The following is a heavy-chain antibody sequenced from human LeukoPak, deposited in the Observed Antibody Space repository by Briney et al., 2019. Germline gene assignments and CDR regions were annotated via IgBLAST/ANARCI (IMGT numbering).Heavy chain of an antibody. J-gene: IGHJ4*02. CDR3: ARSGLYYYDSSGLGY. D-gene: IGHD3-22*01. V-gene: IGHV3-20*04. CDR2: INWNGGST. Sequence: GGSLRLSCAASGFTFDDYGMSWVRQAPGKGLEWASGINWNGGSTGYADSVKGRFTISRDNAKNSLYLQMNSLRAEDTALYYCARSGLYYYDSSGLGYWGQGTLATVSS. CDR1: GFTFDDYG.